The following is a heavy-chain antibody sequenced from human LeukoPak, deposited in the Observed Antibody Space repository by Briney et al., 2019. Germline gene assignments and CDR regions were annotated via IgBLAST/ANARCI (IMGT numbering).Heavy chain of an antibody. D-gene: IGHD3-3*02. J-gene: IGHJ4*02. V-gene: IGHV3-53*01. CDR2: LYSSGIT. Sequence: GGSLRLSCAASGFTVSSTYMSWVRQAPGQGLEWVSLLYSSGITFYAESVQGRFTISRDNSKNTLYLQMNSLRAEDTAIYYCARDSSSFPNYLDFWGQGTLVTVSS. CDR1: GFTVSSTY. CDR3: ARDSSSFPNYLDF.